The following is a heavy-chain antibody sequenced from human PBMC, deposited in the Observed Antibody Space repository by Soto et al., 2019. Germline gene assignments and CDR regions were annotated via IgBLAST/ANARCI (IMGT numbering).Heavy chain of an antibody. D-gene: IGHD3-22*01. V-gene: IGHV4-31*03. CDR3: ARARLGGDYYDSSGYPYPIFDY. Sequence: SETLSLTCTVSGGSISSGGYYWSWIRQHPGKGLEWIGYIYYSGSTYYNPSLKSRVTISVDTSKNQFSLKLSSVTAADTAVYYCARARLGGDYYDSSGYPYPIFDYWGQGTLVTVSS. CDR1: GGSISSGGYY. CDR2: IYYSGST. J-gene: IGHJ4*02.